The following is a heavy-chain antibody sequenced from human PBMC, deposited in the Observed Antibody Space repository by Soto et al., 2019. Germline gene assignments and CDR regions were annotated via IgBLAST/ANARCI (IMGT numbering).Heavy chain of an antibody. CDR1: GGTFSSYA. V-gene: IGHV1-69*01. J-gene: IGHJ6*02. Sequence: QVQLVQSGAEVKKPGSSVKVSCKASGGTFSSYAISWVRQAPGHGLEWMAGIIPVSGTANYAQKFQGRVTITADESTSTAYMELSSLRSEDTAVYYWARSQGSSTSLEIYYCYYYGMDVCGQGTTVTVSS. CDR2: IIPVSGTA. D-gene: IGHD2-2*01. CDR3: ARSQGSSTSLEIYYCYYYGMDV.